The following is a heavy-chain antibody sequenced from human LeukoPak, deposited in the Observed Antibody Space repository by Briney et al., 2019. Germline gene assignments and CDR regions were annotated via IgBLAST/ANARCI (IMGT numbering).Heavy chain of an antibody. D-gene: IGHD2/OR15-2a*01. CDR2: ISGSGGST. Sequence: GGSLRLSCAASGFTFSSYAMSWVRQAPGKGLEWVSAISGSGGSTYYADSVKGRLTISRDNSKDTLFLQMNSLRAEDTAVYYCAREGPRGNSQFDYWGQGTLVTVSS. V-gene: IGHV3-23*01. CDR1: GFTFSSYA. CDR3: AREGPRGNSQFDY. J-gene: IGHJ4*02.